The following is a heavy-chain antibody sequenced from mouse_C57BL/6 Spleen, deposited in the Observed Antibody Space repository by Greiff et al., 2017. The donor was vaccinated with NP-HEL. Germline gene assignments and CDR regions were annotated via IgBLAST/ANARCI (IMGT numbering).Heavy chain of an antibody. J-gene: IGHJ1*03. CDR2: ISYDGSN. V-gene: IGHV3-6*01. Sequence: EVQLQQSGPGLVKPSQSLSLTCSVTGYSITSGYYWNWIRQFPGNKLEWMGYISYDGSNNYNPSLKNRISITRDTSKNQFFLTLNSVTTEDTAKYYCARDTSLFITTVVEPFSWYFDVWGTGTTVTVSS. CDR3: ARDTSLFITTVVEPFSWYFDV. CDR1: GYSITSGYY. D-gene: IGHD1-1*01.